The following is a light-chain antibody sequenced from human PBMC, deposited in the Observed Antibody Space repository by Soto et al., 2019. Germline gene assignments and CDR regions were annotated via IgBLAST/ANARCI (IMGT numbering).Light chain of an antibody. CDR2: DVS. V-gene: IGLV2-14*01. CDR3: SSYRSSISPVI. J-gene: IGLJ2*01. Sequence: QSALTQPASVSGSPGQSITISCTGTSSDVGGYNYVSWYQQHPGKAPKLMIYDVSSRPSGISIRFSGSKSGNTASLTISGLQAEDEADYHCSSYRSSISPVIFGGGTKLTVL. CDR1: SSDVGGYNY.